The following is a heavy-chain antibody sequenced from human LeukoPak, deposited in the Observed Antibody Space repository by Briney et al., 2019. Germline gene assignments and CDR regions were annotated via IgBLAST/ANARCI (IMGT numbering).Heavy chain of an antibody. V-gene: IGHV3-23*01. CDR2: FSGSGGRT. CDR1: GFTFTTYP. Sequence: GGSLRLSCEAPGFTFTTYPMSWVRQAPGKGLEWVSTFSGSGGRTYYADSVKGRFTISRDNSKNTLSLQMNSLRAEDTAVYYCAKVTSSYNYFDYWGQGSLVTVSS. D-gene: IGHD2-2*01. CDR3: AKVTSSYNYFDY. J-gene: IGHJ4*02.